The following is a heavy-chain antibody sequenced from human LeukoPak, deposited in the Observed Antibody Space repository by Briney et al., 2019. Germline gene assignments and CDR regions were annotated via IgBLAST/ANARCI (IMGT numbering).Heavy chain of an antibody. CDR1: GGSFSGYY. CDR2: INHSGST. Sequence: SETLSLTCAVYGGSFSGYYWSWIRQPPGKGLEWIGEINHSGSTNYNPSLKSRVTISVDTSKNQFSLKLSSVTAADTAVYYCARGRSSNSSNEPGGNWFDPWGQGTLVTVCS. D-gene: IGHD6-13*01. CDR3: ARGRSSNSSNEPGGNWFDP. J-gene: IGHJ5*02. V-gene: IGHV4-34*01.